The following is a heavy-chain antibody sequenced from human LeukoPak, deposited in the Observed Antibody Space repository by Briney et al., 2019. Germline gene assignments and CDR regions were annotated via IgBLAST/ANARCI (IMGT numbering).Heavy chain of an antibody. CDR1: GYSFSSYW. V-gene: IGHV5-51*01. D-gene: IGHD4-11*01. Sequence: WESLKISCRGSGYSFSSYWIGWVRQMPGKGLEWMGIIYPRDSDTRYSPSFQGQVTIAADKSISTAYLQWSSLKASDTAMYYCARRINSNRPFDYWGQGTLVTVSS. CDR3: ARRINSNRPFDY. J-gene: IGHJ4*02. CDR2: IYPRDSDT.